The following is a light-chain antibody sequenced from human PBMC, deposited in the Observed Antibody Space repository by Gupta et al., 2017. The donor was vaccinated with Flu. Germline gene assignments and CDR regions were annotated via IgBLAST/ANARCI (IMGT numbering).Light chain of an antibody. CDR2: MAS. CDR1: QSISTW. Sequence: DIQTTQSPSTLSASSGDRVTNTCRASQSISTWLAWYQQKPGKAPELLISMASTLGSGVPSRFSGSGSGTEFTLTISSLQPDDFAIYYCQQCNSYSWTFGQGTKVEMK. CDR3: QQCNSYSWT. J-gene: IGKJ1*01. V-gene: IGKV1-5*03.